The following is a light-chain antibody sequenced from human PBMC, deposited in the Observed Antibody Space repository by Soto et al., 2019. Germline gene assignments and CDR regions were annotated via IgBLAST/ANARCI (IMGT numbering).Light chain of an antibody. CDR3: QQSYSSPS. CDR1: QNINSW. V-gene: IGKV1-5*03. J-gene: IGKJ5*01. CDR2: EAS. Sequence: INLTQSPSTLSAYVGDRVTLTCRASQNINSWLAWYQQKPGKAPKLLIYEASSLEKGVPARFGGSGSGTDFTLTISSLQPEDSATYYCQQSYSSPSFGQGTRLEV.